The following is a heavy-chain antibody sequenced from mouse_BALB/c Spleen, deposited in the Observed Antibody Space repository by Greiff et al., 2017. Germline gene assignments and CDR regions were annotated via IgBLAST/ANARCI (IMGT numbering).Heavy chain of an antibody. Sequence: QVQLKQPGAELVRPGASVKLSCKASGYTFTSYWINWVKQRPRQGLEWIGNIYPSDSYTNYNQKFKDKATLTVDKSSSTAYMQLSSPTSEDSAVYYCTRGDGSSWFAYWGQGTLVTVSA. CDR3: TRGDGSSWFAY. CDR1: GYTFTSYW. V-gene: IGHV1-69*02. CDR2: IYPSDSYT. D-gene: IGHD1-1*02. J-gene: IGHJ3*01.